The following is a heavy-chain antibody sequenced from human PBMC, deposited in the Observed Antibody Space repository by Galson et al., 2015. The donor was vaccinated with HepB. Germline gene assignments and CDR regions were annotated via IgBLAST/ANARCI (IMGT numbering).Heavy chain of an antibody. V-gene: IGHV1-3*01. CDR2: INAGNGNT. Sequence: SVKVSCKASGYTFTSYAMHWVRQAPGQRLEWMGWINAGNGNTKYSQKFQGRVTITRDTSASTAYMELSSLRSEDTAVYYCARDLVITMKYGMDVWGQGTTVTVSS. D-gene: IGHD3-3*01. J-gene: IGHJ6*02. CDR1: GYTFTSYA. CDR3: ARDLVITMKYGMDV.